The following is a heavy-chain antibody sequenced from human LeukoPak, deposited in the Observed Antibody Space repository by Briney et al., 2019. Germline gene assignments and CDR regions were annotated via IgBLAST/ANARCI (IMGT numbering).Heavy chain of an antibody. J-gene: IGHJ4*02. CDR2: IIPIFGTA. D-gene: IGHD1-26*01. V-gene: IGHV1-69*13. CDR3: ARPLGTSGSRGYYFDY. CDR1: GGTFSSYA. Sequence: GASVKVSCKASGGTFSSYAISWVRQAPGQGLGWMGGIIPIFGTANYAQKFQGGVTITADESTSTAYMELSSLRSEDTAVYYCARPLGTSGSRGYYFDYWGQGTLVTVSS.